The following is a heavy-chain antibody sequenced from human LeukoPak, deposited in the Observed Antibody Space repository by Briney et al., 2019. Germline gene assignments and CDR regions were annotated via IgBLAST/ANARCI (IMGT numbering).Heavy chain of an antibody. V-gene: IGHV3-23*01. CDR1: GFTFSSYA. J-gene: IGHJ4*02. CDR2: ISGSGGST. D-gene: IGHD3-3*01. Sequence: GGSLRLSCAASGFTFSSYAMSWVRQAPGKGLEWVSAISGSGGSTYYADSVKGRFTISRDNSKNTLYLQMNSLRAEDTAVYYCAKGSLFGVVIIGYFDYWGQGTLDTVSS. CDR3: AKGSLFGVVIIGYFDY.